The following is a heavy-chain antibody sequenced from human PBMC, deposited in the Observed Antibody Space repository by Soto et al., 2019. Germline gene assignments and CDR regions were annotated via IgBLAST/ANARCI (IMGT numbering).Heavy chain of an antibody. CDR1: GFTFSSYG. Sequence: GGSLRLSCAASGFTFSSYGMHWVRQAPGKGLEWVAVISYDGSNKYYADSVKGRFTISRDNSKNTLYLQMNSLRAEDTAVYYCAKGSLGSSGYQSQGYYYGMDVWSQGTTVTVSS. J-gene: IGHJ6*02. CDR3: AKGSLGSSGYQSQGYYYGMDV. CDR2: ISYDGSNK. D-gene: IGHD3-22*01. V-gene: IGHV3-30*18.